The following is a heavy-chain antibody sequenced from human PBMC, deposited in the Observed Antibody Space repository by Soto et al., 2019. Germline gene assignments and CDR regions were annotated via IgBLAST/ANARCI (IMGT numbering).Heavy chain of an antibody. CDR3: ARQLAVTNDAFDI. Sequence: SQTLSLTCTVSGGSISNSSYYWGWIRQPPGKGLEWIGSIYYSGSTYYNPSLKSRVTISVDTSKNQFSLKLSSVTAADTAVYYCARQLAVTNDAFDIWGQGTMVTVSS. V-gene: IGHV4-39*01. D-gene: IGHD4-17*01. CDR1: GGSISNSSYY. J-gene: IGHJ3*02. CDR2: IYYSGST.